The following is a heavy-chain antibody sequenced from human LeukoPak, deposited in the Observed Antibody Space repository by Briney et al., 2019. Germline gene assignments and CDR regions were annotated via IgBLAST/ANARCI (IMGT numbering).Heavy chain of an antibody. CDR1: GYTFTAYY. D-gene: IGHD4-11*01. V-gene: IGHV1-2*06. CDR3: ARGTSSSNSNWFDP. CDR2: FDANSGGT. Sequence: GASVKVSCKASGYTFTAYYMHWVRQAPGQGLEWMGRFDANSGGTNYAQKFQDRVTMTRDTSISTAYMELSRLRSDDTAVCYCARGTSSSNSNWFDPWGQGTLVTVSS. J-gene: IGHJ5*02.